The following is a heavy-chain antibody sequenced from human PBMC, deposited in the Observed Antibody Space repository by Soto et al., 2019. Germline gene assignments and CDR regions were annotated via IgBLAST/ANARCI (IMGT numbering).Heavy chain of an antibody. CDR3: ARSGSYFNWFDP. J-gene: IGHJ5*02. D-gene: IGHD3-10*01. CDR1: GGSISSGGYY. Sequence: TSETLSLTCTVSGGSISSGGYYWSWIRQHPGKGLEWIGYIYYSGSTYYNPSLKSRVTISVDTSKNQFSLKLSSVTAAGTAVYYCARSGSYFNWFDPWGQGTLVTVSS. CDR2: IYYSGST. V-gene: IGHV4-31*03.